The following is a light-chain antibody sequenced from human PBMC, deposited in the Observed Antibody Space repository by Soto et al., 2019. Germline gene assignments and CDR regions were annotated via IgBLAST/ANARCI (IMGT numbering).Light chain of an antibody. CDR2: GAS. Sequence: EMVLTQSPGTLSLSPWERATLSWRASQSVSSSYLACYQQKPGQAPRLLIYGASSRATGIPDRFSGSGSGTEFTLTISCLQSEDFAVFYCQQDNNWPLTFGGGTKVDIK. CDR3: QQDNNWPLT. V-gene: IGKV3D-15*01. J-gene: IGKJ4*01. CDR1: QSVSSSY.